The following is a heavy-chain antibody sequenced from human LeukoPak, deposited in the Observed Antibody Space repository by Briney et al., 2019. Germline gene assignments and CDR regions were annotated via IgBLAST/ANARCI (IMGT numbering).Heavy chain of an antibody. Sequence: GGSLRLSCAASGFTVSSNYMSWVRQAPGKGLEWVSVIYSGGSTYYADSVKSRFTISRDNSKNTLYLQMNSLRAEDTAVYYCARRPAGTHHYYGMDVWGQGTTVTVSS. V-gene: IGHV3-53*01. CDR2: IYSGGST. J-gene: IGHJ6*02. CDR3: ARRPAGTHHYYGMDV. CDR1: GFTVSSNY. D-gene: IGHD6-13*01.